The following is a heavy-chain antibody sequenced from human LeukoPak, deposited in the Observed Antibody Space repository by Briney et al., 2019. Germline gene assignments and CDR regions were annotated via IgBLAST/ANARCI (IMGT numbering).Heavy chain of an antibody. CDR1: GGSISSYY. D-gene: IGHD6-13*01. V-gene: IGHV4-4*07. CDR3: AREREFSSSWYKPGLWYYYYYYMDV. J-gene: IGHJ6*03. CDR2: IYTSGST. Sequence: SETLSLTCTVSGGSISSYYWSWIRQPAGKGLEWIGRIYTSGSTNYNPSLKSRVTMSVDTSKNQFSLKLSSVTAADTAVYYCAREREFSSSWYKPGLWYYYYYYMDVWGKGTTVTISS.